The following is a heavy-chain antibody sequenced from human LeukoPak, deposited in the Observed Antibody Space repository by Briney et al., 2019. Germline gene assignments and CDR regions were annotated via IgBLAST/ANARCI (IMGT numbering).Heavy chain of an antibody. V-gene: IGHV1-3*01. D-gene: IGHD2-15*01. CDR1: GYTFSSYA. CDR2: INAGNGNT. CDR3: AIGYCSGGSCYVFDY. J-gene: IGHJ4*02. Sequence: ASVKVSCKAFGYTFSSYAMHWVRQAPGQRLEWMGWINAGNGNTKYSQKLQGRVTITRDTSASTAYMELSSLRSEDTAVYYCAIGYCSGGSCYVFDYWGQGTLVTVSS.